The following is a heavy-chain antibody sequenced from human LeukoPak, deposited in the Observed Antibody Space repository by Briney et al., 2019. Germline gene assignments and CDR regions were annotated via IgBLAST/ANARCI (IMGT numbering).Heavy chain of an antibody. D-gene: IGHD1-26*01. CDR3: ARDNSVGDNAWWFDP. V-gene: IGHV1-46*01. CDR1: GYTFTSYY. Sequence: ASVKVSCKASGYTFTSYYMHWVRQAPGQGLGWMGIINPSGGSTSYAQKFQGRVTMTRDMSTSTVYMELSSLRSEDTAIYYCARDNSVGDNAWWFDPWGQGTLVTVSS. J-gene: IGHJ5*02. CDR2: INPSGGST.